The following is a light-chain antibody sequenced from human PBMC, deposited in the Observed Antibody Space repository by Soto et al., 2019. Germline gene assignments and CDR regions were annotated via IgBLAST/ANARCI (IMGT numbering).Light chain of an antibody. CDR1: SSQIGSNT. J-gene: IGLJ3*02. V-gene: IGLV1-44*01. Sequence: QSVLTQPPSLSGTPGQRVTISCSGSSSQIGSNTVSWYQQLPGKAPKLLIYDNDRRPSGVPDRFSGSKSGTSGSLAICDLHSEDEAEYFCAAWHDSRNAWVFGGGTQLTVL. CDR2: DND. CDR3: AAWHDSRNAWV.